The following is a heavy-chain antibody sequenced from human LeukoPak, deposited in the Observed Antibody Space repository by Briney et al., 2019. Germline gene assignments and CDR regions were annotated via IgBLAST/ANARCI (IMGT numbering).Heavy chain of an antibody. CDR3: ARGTAVSATRYYYGMDV. CDR2: ISNNGGYT. CDR1: GFTFSSSA. Sequence: GGSLRLSCAASGFTFSSSAMSWVRQAPGKGLEWVSAISNNGGYTYYADSVQGRFTISRDNSKNTLYLQMHSLRAEDTAVYYCARGTAVSATRYYYGMDVWGQGTTVTVS. J-gene: IGHJ6*02. V-gene: IGHV3-23*01.